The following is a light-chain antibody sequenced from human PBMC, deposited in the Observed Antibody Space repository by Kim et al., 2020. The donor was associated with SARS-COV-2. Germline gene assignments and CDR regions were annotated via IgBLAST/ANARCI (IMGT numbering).Light chain of an antibody. J-gene: IGKJ4*01. Sequence: EIVMTQSPATLSVSPGERVTLSCGASQSVSSNLAWYQHIPGQAPRLLIYGASTRATGIPANLSGSGSGTEFNLTISSLQSEDFAVYYCQQYNNWPLTFGRGTKVEIK. CDR1: QSVSSN. CDR2: GAS. CDR3: QQYNNWPLT. V-gene: IGKV3D-15*01.